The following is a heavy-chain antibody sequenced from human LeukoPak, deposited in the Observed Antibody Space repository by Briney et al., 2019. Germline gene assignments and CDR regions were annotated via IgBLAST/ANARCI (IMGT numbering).Heavy chain of an antibody. CDR2: INPSGGST. J-gene: IGHJ4*02. Sequence: GASVKVSCKASGYAFTSYYMHWVRQAPGQGLEWMGIINPSGGSTSYAQKFQGRVTMTRDTSTSTVYMELSSLRSEDTAVYYCARLTDLSYSSGWQDYWGQGTLVTVSS. D-gene: IGHD6-19*01. CDR1: GYAFTSYY. CDR3: ARLTDLSYSSGWQDY. V-gene: IGHV1-46*01.